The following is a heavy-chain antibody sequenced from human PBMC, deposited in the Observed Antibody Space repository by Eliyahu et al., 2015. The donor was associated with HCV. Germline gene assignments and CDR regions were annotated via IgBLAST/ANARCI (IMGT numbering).Heavy chain of an antibody. CDR3: ATVAYCSNTTCYTDDGFDI. CDR1: AFTFSDAW. Sequence: EVQLVESGGGLVKPGGSLRLSCVASAFTFSDAWMXWVRQAPGKGLEGGGRIKSKTDGGTTDHAAPVKDRFTISRDDSKNTLYLQMSSLKTEDTAVYYCATVAYCSNTTCYTDDGFDIWGQGTMVTVSS. CDR2: IKSKTDGGTT. D-gene: IGHD2-2*02. J-gene: IGHJ3*02. V-gene: IGHV3-15*01.